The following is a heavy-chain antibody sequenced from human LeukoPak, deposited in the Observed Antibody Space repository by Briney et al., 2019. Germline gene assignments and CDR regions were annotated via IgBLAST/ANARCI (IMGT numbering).Heavy chain of an antibody. J-gene: IGHJ4*02. CDR2: IYSGGIT. V-gene: IGHV3-53*01. CDR3: ARDRTGYYYDSSGLDY. CDR1: GFTVSSNY. D-gene: IGHD3-22*01. Sequence: GGSLRLSCAASGFTVSSNYMSWVRQAPGKGLEWVSVIYSGGITYYADSVKGRFTISRDNSKNTLYLQMNSLRAEDTAVYYCARDRTGYYYDSSGLDYWGQGTLVTVSS.